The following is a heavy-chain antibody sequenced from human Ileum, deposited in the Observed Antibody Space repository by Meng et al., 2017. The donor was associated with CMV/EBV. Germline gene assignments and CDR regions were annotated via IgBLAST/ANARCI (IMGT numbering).Heavy chain of an antibody. J-gene: IGHJ4*02. D-gene: IGHD6-19*01. CDR2: IYYSGST. CDR3: AREGGGWYFDS. V-gene: IGHV4-30-4*01. CDR1: GASLSTGDYY. Sequence: QSQSQESGPGLVKPSQPLSLPCTVSGASLSTGDYYWSWIRQPPGKGPEWIGYIYYSGSTLYNPSLKSPVTISLDKSKNQFSLRLRSVTAADTAVYFCAREGGGWYFDSWGQGTLVTVSS.